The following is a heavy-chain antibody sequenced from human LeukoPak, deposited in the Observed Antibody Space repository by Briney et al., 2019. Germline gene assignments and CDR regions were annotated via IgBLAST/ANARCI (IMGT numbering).Heavy chain of an antibody. CDR3: AKDGAAMVNGDFDY. V-gene: IGHV3-23*01. CDR2: ISGSGGST. CDR1: GFTFSSYA. Sequence: GRSLRLSCAASGFTFSSYAMSWVRQAPGKGLEWVSAISGSGGSTYYADSVKGRFTISRDNSKNTLYLQMNSLRAEDTAVYYCAKDGAAMVNGDFDYWGQGTLVTVSS. J-gene: IGHJ4*02. D-gene: IGHD5-18*01.